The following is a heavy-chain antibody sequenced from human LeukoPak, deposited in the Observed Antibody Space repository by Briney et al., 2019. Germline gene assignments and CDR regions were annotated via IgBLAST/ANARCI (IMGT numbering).Heavy chain of an antibody. CDR3: ARHDYGDYRFRSYGGLEY. V-gene: IGHV3-30*04. J-gene: IGHJ4*02. D-gene: IGHD4-17*01. CDR1: GFTFSNYA. Sequence: QPGGSLRLSCAASGFTFSNYALHWVRQAPGKGLEWVAVISFDGINKYYADSVKGRFTISRDNSKNTLYLEMNSLRPRDTGVYYCARHDYGDYRFRSYGGLEYWGQGTLVTVSS. CDR2: ISFDGINK.